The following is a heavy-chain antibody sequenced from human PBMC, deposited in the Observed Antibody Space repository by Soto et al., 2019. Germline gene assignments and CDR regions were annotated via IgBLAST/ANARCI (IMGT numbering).Heavy chain of an antibody. J-gene: IGHJ4*02. CDR3: AKSPRGEMATD. Sequence: QVQLVQSGGEVKKPGASVTVSCKASGYTFINYNITWVRQAPGQGLEWMAWINTYNGMTDYAQRFQGRVTMTRDTSTSTAYMELRNLGSDATAVYFCAKSPRGEMATDWGQGTLVTVSS. CDR1: GYTFINYN. D-gene: IGHD5-12*01. V-gene: IGHV1-18*01. CDR2: INTYNGMT.